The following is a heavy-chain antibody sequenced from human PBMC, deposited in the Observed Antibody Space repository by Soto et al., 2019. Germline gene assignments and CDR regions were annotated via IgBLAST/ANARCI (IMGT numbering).Heavy chain of an antibody. CDR3: AKGPRAYFDY. CDR2: ISWSSGSI. J-gene: IGHJ4*02. V-gene: IGHV3-9*01. Sequence: GGSLRLSCAASGFTFDDYAMHWVRQAPGKGLEWVSGISWSSGSIGYADSVKGRFTISRDNAKNSLYLQMNSLRAEDTALYYCAKGPRAYFDYWGQGTLVTVSS. CDR1: GFTFDDYA.